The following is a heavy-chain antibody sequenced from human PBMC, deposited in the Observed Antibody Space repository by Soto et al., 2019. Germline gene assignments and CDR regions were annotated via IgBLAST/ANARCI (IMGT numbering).Heavy chain of an antibody. CDR2: TYYRSNWYI. V-gene: IGHV6-1*01. Sequence: SQTLSLTCVISGDSVSSNSAVWNWIRQSPSRGLEWLGRTYYRSNWYIDYAVSVKGRITISPDTSNNQLSLQLNSVTPDDTAVYYCARLIGNSWLDSWGQGTLVTVSS. CDR1: GDSVSSNSAV. J-gene: IGHJ5*01. CDR3: ARLIGNSWLDS. D-gene: IGHD2-8*01.